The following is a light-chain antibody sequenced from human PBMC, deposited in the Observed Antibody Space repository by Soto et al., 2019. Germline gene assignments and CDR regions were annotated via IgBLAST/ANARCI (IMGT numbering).Light chain of an antibody. CDR2: EVS. CDR3: CSYAGSSTSPYV. Sequence: ALTQPASVSGSPGQSITISCTGTSSDVGSYNLVSWYQQHPGKAPKLMIYEVSKRPSGVSNRFSGSKSGNTASLTVSGLQAEDEADYYCCSYAGSSTSPYVFGTGTKVTVL. V-gene: IGLV2-23*02. CDR1: SSDVGSYNL. J-gene: IGLJ1*01.